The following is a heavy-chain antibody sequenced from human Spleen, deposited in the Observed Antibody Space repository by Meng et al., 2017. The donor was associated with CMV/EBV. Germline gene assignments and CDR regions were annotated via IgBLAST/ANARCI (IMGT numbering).Heavy chain of an antibody. CDR1: GFTFSSYS. D-gene: IGHD2-21*01. CDR2: ISSSSSYI. CDR3: ATYCGGDCGGH. Sequence: GESLKISCAASGFTFSSYSMNWVRQAPGKGLEWVSSISSSSSYIYYADSVKGRFTISRDNAKNSLYLQMNSLRAEDTAVYYCATYCGGDCGGHWGQGTLVTVSS. V-gene: IGHV3-21*01. J-gene: IGHJ4*02.